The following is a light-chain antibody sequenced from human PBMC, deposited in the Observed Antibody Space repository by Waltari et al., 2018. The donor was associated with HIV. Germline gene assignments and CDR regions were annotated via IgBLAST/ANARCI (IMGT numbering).Light chain of an antibody. CDR3: GTCDSSLRAGV. CDR1: TSNLGNDF. CDR2: QNK. Sequence: QSVLTQTPSVFAAPGQEVTISCSGTTSNLGNDFVSWYQPFPGTAPKVRIYQNKNLPAGIPDRFSGSKSGTSATLGITGLQTGDEAEYYCGTCDSSLRAGVFGGGTKLTVL. V-gene: IGLV1-51*02. J-gene: IGLJ2*01.